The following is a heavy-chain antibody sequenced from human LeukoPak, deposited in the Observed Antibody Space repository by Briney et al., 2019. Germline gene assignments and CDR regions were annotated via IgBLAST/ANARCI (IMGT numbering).Heavy chain of an antibody. CDR2: INPSGGST. CDR1: GYTFTGYY. V-gene: IGHV1-46*01. Sequence: ASVKVSCKASGYTFTGYYMHWVRQAPGQGLEWMGIINPSGGSTSYAQKFQGRVTMTRDTSTSTVYMELSSLRSEDTAVYYCARPMIQQGGFDYWGQGTLVTVSS. D-gene: IGHD3-22*01. J-gene: IGHJ4*02. CDR3: ARPMIQQGGFDY.